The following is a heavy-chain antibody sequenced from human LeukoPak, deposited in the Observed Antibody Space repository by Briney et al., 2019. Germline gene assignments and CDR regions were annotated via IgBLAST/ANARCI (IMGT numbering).Heavy chain of an antibody. CDR2: ISASNGNT. Sequence: ASVKVSCKASGYTFTSYGISWVRQAPGQGLEWMGWISASNGNTNYAQKLQGRVTMTTDTSTSTAYMELRSLRSDDTAVYYCARGGSTTVTTFYFQHWGQGTLVTVSS. CDR3: ARGGSTTVTTFYFQH. D-gene: IGHD4-17*01. CDR1: GYTFTSYG. J-gene: IGHJ1*01. V-gene: IGHV1-18*01.